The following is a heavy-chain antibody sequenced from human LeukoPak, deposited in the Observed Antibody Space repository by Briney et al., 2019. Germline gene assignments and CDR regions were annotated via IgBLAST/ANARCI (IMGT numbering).Heavy chain of an antibody. CDR2: FSYDGSKK. D-gene: IGHD3-3*01. CDR1: GFSLSSYA. V-gene: IGHV3-30*04. J-gene: IGHJ6*03. Sequence: PGGSLRLSCAASGFSLSSYAIHWVRQAPGKGLEWVAIFSYDGSKKYYADSVKGRFTISRDNAKNSLYLQMNSLRAEDTAVYYCARLRYHDFWSGYWKYYYYMDVWGKGTTVTVSS. CDR3: ARLRYHDFWSGYWKYYYYMDV.